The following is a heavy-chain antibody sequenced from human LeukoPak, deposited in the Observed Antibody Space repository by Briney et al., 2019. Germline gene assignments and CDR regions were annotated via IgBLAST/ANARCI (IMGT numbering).Heavy chain of an antibody. V-gene: IGHV1-69*04. CDR2: IIPILGIA. J-gene: IGHJ4*02. D-gene: IGHD3-22*01. Sequence: SVKASCKASGGTFSSYVISWVRQAPGQGLEWMGRIIPILGIANYAQKFQGRVTNTADKSTSTAYMELSSLRSEDTAVYYCASPPADYYDSRDYFDYWGQGTLVTVSS. CDR3: ASPPADYYDSRDYFDY. CDR1: GGTFSSYV.